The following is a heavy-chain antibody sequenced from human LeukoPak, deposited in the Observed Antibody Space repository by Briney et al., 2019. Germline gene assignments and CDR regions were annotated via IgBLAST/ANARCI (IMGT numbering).Heavy chain of an antibody. J-gene: IGHJ4*02. CDR3: AKADGSGSYYNGDLEY. CDR2: ISGSGGST. D-gene: IGHD3-10*01. Sequence: HSGGSLRLSCAASGFTFSSYAMSWVRQAPGKGLEWVSAISGSGGSTYYADSVKGRFTISRDNSKNTLYLQMNSLRAEDTAVYYCAKADGSGSYYNGDLEYWGQGTLVTVSS. CDR1: GFTFSSYA. V-gene: IGHV3-23*01.